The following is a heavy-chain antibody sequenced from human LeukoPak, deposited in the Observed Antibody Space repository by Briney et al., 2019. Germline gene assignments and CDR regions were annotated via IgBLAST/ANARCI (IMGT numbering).Heavy chain of an antibody. CDR3: ARARGIWFGELYGWFDP. CDR2: INPNSGGT. J-gene: IGHJ5*02. D-gene: IGHD3-10*01. V-gene: IGHV1-2*02. CDR1: GYTFTGYY. Sequence: ASVKVSCKASGYTFTGYYMHWVRQAPGQGLEWMGWINPNSGGTNYAQKFQGRVTMPRDTSISTAYMELSRLRSDDTAVYYCARARGIWFGELYGWFDPWGQGTLVTVSS.